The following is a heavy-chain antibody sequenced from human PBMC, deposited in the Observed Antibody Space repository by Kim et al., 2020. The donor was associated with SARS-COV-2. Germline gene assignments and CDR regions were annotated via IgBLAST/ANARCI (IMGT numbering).Heavy chain of an antibody. CDR2: ISSSSAYI. J-gene: IGHJ4*02. Sequence: GGSLRLSCRGSGFSFRTYGMNWVRQAPGKGLEWISSISSSSAYIYYAESIKGRFTISRDNAENSIYLQLNSLRTEDTAVYFCARTHFDILADFWGQGTLV. CDR3: ARTHFDILADF. CDR1: GFSFRTYG. D-gene: IGHD3-9*01. V-gene: IGHV3-21*01.